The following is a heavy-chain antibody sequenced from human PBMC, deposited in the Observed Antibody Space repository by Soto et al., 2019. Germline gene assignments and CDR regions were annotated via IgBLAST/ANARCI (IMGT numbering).Heavy chain of an antibody. CDR2: ISWNSGNI. CDR3: AKDTLRYCSSTSCYLPAH. D-gene: IGHD2-2*01. J-gene: IGHJ4*02. V-gene: IGHV3-9*02. Sequence: GGSLRLSCAASGFTSDDYALHWVRQAPGKGLEWVSGISWNSGNIGYADSVKGRFTISRDNAKNSLYLQMNSLRAEDTALYYCAKDTLRYCSSTSCYLPAHWGQGTLVTVSS. CDR1: GFTSDDYA.